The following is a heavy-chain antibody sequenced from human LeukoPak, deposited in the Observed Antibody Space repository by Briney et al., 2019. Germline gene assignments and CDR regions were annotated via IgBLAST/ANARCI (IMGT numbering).Heavy chain of an antibody. J-gene: IGHJ4*02. V-gene: IGHV3-23*01. CDR2: ISGTGGTT. CDR1: GFTLSSYA. D-gene: IGHD6-13*01. Sequence: SLRLSCAPYGFTLSSYAMSWVRQVPGKWLEWVSGISGTGGTTSYAVSVKGRFTISREDSKNSLYLKMNSLTAEDTAVYYCAKVVSSSFHGNFDYWGERTLVTVSS. CDR3: AKVVSSSFHGNFDY.